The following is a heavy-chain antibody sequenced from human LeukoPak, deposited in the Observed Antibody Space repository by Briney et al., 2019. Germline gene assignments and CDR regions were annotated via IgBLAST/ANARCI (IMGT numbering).Heavy chain of an antibody. Sequence: SETLSLTCTVSGGSISSYYWSWIRQPPGKGLEWIGYIYYSGSTNYNPSLKSRVTISVDTSKNQFSLKLSSVTAADTAVYYCARGVRLQRSSYNWFDPWGQGTLATVSS. CDR2: IYYSGST. CDR3: ARGVRLQRSSYNWFDP. V-gene: IGHV4-59*12. D-gene: IGHD6-6*01. J-gene: IGHJ5*02. CDR1: GGSISSYY.